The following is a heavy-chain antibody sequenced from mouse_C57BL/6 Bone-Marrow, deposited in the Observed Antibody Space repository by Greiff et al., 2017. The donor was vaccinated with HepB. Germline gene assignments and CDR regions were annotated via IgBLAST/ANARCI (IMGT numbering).Heavy chain of an antibody. Sequence: VQLKESGAELVKPGASVKLSCKASGYTFTEYTIHWVKQRSGQGLEWIGWFYPGSGSIKYNEKFKDKATLTADKSSSTVYMELSRLTSEDSAVYFCARHGEPYYYGSSSFAYWGQGTLVTVSA. D-gene: IGHD1-1*01. J-gene: IGHJ3*01. CDR1: GYTFTEYT. V-gene: IGHV1-62-2*01. CDR3: ARHGEPYYYGSSSFAY. CDR2: FYPGSGSI.